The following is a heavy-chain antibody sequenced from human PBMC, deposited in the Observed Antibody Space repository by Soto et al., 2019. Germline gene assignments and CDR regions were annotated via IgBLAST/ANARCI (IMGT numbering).Heavy chain of an antibody. Sequence: GGSLRLSCAASGFTFSSYGMHWVRQAPGKGLEWVAVIWYDGSNKYYADSVKGRFTISRDNSKNTLYLQMNSLRAEDTAVYYCARVFHPGCSGGSCYQDQYYYYYYGMDVWGQGTTVTVSS. J-gene: IGHJ6*02. V-gene: IGHV3-33*01. CDR3: ARVFHPGCSGGSCYQDQYYYYYYGMDV. CDR2: IWYDGSNK. CDR1: GFTFSSYG. D-gene: IGHD2-15*01.